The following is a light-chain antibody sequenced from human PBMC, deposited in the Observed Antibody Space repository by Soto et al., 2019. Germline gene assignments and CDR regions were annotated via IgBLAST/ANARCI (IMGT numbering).Light chain of an antibody. Sequence: EIVLTQSPGTLSLSPGERATLSCRASQSVSTNYLAWYQRKPGQAPRLLIYGASNRATVIPDRFSGSGSGTDFTLTITRLEPEDFAVYYCQQYGSSPPTFGQGTKVEIK. CDR1: QSVSTNY. CDR3: QQYGSSPPT. V-gene: IGKV3-20*01. CDR2: GAS. J-gene: IGKJ1*01.